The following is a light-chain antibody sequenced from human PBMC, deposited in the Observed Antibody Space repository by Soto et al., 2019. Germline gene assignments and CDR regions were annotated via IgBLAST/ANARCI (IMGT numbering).Light chain of an antibody. J-gene: IGKJ5*01. CDR3: QQLDNYPHT. CDR2: AAS. CDR1: QGISSY. Sequence: IHLTQSESSMSASVGYRVTITCRASQGISSYLGWYQQKPGKAPKLLISAASTLQSGVPSRFSGSGSGTDFTLTISSLQPEDFATYFCQQLDNYPHTFGQGTRLEIK. V-gene: IGKV1-9*01.